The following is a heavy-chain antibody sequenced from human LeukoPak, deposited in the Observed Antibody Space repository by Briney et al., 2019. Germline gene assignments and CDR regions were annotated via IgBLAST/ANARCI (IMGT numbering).Heavy chain of an antibody. J-gene: IGHJ4*02. D-gene: IGHD5-12*01. CDR3: ASDVAALFNFDY. V-gene: IGHV3-48*03. CDR1: GFTFNSYE. Sequence: GGSLRLSCAASGFTFNSYEMNWVRQAPGKGLEWVSYISSSGSTIYYADSVKGRFAISRDNAKNTLYLQMNSLRAEDTAVYYCASDVAALFNFDYWGQGTLVTVSS. CDR2: ISSSGSTI.